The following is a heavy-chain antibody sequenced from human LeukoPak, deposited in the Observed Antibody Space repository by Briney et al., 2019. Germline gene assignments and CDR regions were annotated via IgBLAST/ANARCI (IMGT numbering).Heavy chain of an antibody. CDR3: ARDRGWLQFRMAFDI. CDR2: IRYDGSNK. Sequence: PGGSLRLSCAASGFTFSSYGMHWVRQAPGKGLEWVAFIRYDGSNKYYADSVKGRFTISRDNSKNTLYLQMNSLRAEDTAVYYCARDRGWLQFRMAFDIWGQGTMVTVSS. CDR1: GFTFSSYG. D-gene: IGHD5-24*01. J-gene: IGHJ3*02. V-gene: IGHV3-30*02.